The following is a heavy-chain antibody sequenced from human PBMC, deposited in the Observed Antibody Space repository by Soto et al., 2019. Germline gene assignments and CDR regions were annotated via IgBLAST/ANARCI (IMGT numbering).Heavy chain of an antibody. V-gene: IGHV4-39*01. J-gene: IGHJ5*02. D-gene: IGHD2-2*01. CDR3: ARQPYCSSTSCYPFSNWFDP. CDR1: GGSISSSSYY. Sequence: QLQLQESRPGLVKPSETLSLTCTVSGGSISSSSYYWGWIRQPPGKVLEWIGSIYYSGRTYYNPSLKSRVTISVDTSKNQFSLKLSSVTAADTAVYYWARQPYCSSTSCYPFSNWFDPWGQGTLVTVSS. CDR2: IYYSGRT.